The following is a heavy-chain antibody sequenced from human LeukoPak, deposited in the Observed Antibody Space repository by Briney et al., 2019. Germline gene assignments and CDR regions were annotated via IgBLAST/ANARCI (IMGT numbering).Heavy chain of an antibody. CDR1: GFTFRHYA. D-gene: IGHD3-10*01. V-gene: IGHV3-30*04. Sequence: ERSLRLFCAASGFTFRHYAVHWVRQAPGRGLEWVAVLSFDGAHKYYAESVKGRFTISRDNSNNTLFLQMDSLRIEDTALYYCVRARAGGLDYWGQGTLVTVYS. J-gene: IGHJ4*02. CDR3: VRARAGGLDY. CDR2: LSFDGAHK.